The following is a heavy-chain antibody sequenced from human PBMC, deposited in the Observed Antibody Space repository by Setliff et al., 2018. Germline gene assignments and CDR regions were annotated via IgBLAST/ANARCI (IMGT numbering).Heavy chain of an antibody. V-gene: IGHV4-4*08. CDR3: AGRDYSGGDS. CDR2: IYTSGST. J-gene: IGHJ5*01. Sequence: SETLSLTCTVSGGSISSYYWSWIRQPPWKGLEWIGYIYTSGSTNYNPSLKSRVTISLDTSKNQFPLKLSSVTAADTAVYYCAGRDYSGGDSWGHGTLVTVSS. D-gene: IGHD4-4*01. CDR1: GGSISSYY.